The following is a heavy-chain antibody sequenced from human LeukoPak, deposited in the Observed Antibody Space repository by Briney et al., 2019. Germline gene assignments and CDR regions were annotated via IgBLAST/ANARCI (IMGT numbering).Heavy chain of an antibody. CDR1: GYTFTSYG. V-gene: IGHV1-18*01. D-gene: IGHD2-15*01. Sequence: GASVKVSCKASGYTFTSYGISWVRQAPGQGLEWMGWISAYNGNTNYAQKLQGRVTMTTDTSTSTACMELRSLRSDDTAVYYCAREEDGGYFDYWGQGTLVTVSS. CDR3: AREEDGGYFDY. CDR2: ISAYNGNT. J-gene: IGHJ4*02.